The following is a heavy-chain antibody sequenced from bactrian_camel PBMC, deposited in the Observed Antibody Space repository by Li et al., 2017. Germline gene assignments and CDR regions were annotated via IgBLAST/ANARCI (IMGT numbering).Heavy chain of an antibody. CDR2: ISSGKTT. CDR3: ARRLWNGDASFGY. V-gene: IGHV3S1*01. J-gene: IGHJ6*01. Sequence: HVQLVESGVSSVQPGGSLRLSCAASGFTFSSYAIYWVRQAPGKGLEWVSSISSGKTTYYADSMKGRFTISRDNAKNTVYLQMNSLKREDTAVYYCARRLWNGDASFGYWGQGTQVTVS. CDR1: GFTFSSYA. D-gene: IGHD1*01.